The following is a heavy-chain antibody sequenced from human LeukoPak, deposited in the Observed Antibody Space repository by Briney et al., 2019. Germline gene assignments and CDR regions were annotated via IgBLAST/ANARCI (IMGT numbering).Heavy chain of an antibody. CDR2: INAGNGNT. CDR1: GYTFTSYA. CDR3: ASPRCSSTSCYVADAFDI. D-gene: IGHD2-2*01. Sequence: ASVKVSCKASGYTFTSYAVHWVRQAPGQRLEWMGWINAGNGNTKYSQKFQGRVTITRDTSASTAYMELSSLRSEDTAVYYCASPRCSSTSCYVADAFDIWGQGTMVTVSS. J-gene: IGHJ3*02. V-gene: IGHV1-3*01.